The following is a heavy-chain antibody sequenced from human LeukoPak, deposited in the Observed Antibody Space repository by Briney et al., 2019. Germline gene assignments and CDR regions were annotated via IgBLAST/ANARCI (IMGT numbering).Heavy chain of an antibody. CDR2: IYYSGST. Sequence: SETLSLTCTVSGGSISSSSYYWGWIRQPPGKGLEWIGSIYYSGSTYYNPSLKSRVTISVDTSKNQFSLKLSSVTAADTAVYYCARGYSSSSVWFDPWAREPWSPSP. V-gene: IGHV4-39*07. CDR3: ARGYSSSSVWFDP. CDR1: GGSISSSSYY. D-gene: IGHD6-6*01. J-gene: IGHJ5*02.